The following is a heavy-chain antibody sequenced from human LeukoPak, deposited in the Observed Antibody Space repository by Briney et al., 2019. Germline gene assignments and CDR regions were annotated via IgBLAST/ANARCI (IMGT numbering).Heavy chain of an antibody. Sequence: SETLSLTCTVSGGSISSSSYYWGWIRQPPGKGLEWIGSIYYSGSTYYNPSLKSRVTISVDTSKNQFSLKLSSVTAADTAVYYCARQGRVITIFGVVIDAFDIWGQGTMVTVSS. D-gene: IGHD3-3*01. CDR3: ARQGRVITIFGVVIDAFDI. J-gene: IGHJ3*02. CDR1: GGSISSSSYY. CDR2: IYYSGST. V-gene: IGHV4-39*01.